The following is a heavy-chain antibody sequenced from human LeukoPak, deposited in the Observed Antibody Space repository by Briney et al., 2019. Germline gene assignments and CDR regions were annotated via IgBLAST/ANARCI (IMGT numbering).Heavy chain of an antibody. Sequence: PGGSLRLSCAASGFTFSNYEMNWVRQAPGKGLQWVSYIANTGDTRNYADSVKGRFTVSRDNAKNSLYLQMNSLRAEDTAVYYCTGPDFWSGYYEVEYYFDYWGQGTLVTVSS. D-gene: IGHD3-3*01. V-gene: IGHV3-48*03. CDR1: GFTFSNYE. CDR2: IANTGDTR. CDR3: TGPDFWSGYYEVEYYFDY. J-gene: IGHJ4*02.